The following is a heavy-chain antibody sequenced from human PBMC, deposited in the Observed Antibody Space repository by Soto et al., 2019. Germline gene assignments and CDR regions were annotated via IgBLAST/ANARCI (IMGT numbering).Heavy chain of an antibody. Sequence: ASVKVSCKASGYTFTSYGISWVRQAPGQGLEWMGWISAYNGNTNYAQKLQGRVTMTTDTSTSTAYMELRSLRSDDTAVYYCARLRGRSEMATIIPYFDYWGQGTLVTVSS. J-gene: IGHJ4*02. CDR1: GYTFTSYG. D-gene: IGHD5-12*01. V-gene: IGHV1-18*04. CDR2: ISAYNGNT. CDR3: ARLRGRSEMATIIPYFDY.